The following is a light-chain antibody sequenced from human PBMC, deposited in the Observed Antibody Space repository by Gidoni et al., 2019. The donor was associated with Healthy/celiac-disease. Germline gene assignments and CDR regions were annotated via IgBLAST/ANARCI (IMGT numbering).Light chain of an antibody. CDR1: QSVLYSSNNKNY. CDR2: WAS. J-gene: IGKJ2*03. CDR3: QQYYSTPWS. Sequence: DIVMTQSPDSLAVSLGERATINCKSSQSVLYSSNNKNYLAWYQQKPGQPPKLLIYWASTRESGVPDRFSGSGSGTDFTLTISSLQAEDVAVYYCQQYYSTPWSFGQXTKLGIK. V-gene: IGKV4-1*01.